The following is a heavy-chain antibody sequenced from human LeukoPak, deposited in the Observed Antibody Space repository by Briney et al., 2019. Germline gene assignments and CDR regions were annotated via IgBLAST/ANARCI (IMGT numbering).Heavy chain of an antibody. CDR3: ARGKYYFDY. Sequence: GGSLRLSCAASGLTFSFYWMSWVRQAPGKGLEWVANIKEDGSEKYYVDSVKGRFTISRGNAKNSLFLQLDSLRAEDTAVYYCARGKYYFDYWGQGTLVTVSS. V-gene: IGHV3-7*05. CDR1: GLTFSFYW. CDR2: IKEDGSEK. J-gene: IGHJ4*02.